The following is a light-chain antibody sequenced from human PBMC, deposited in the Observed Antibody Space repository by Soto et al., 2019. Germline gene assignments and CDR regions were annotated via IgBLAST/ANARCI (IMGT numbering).Light chain of an antibody. CDR1: QSISTY. Sequence: DIQMTQSPSSLSASVGDRVTITCRASQSISTYLNWYQQKPGKAPNLLIFAASTLQSGVPSRFSGSGSGTDFTLTISSLQPEDFETYYCQQSYTAPLTFGGGTKVDIK. CDR2: AAS. V-gene: IGKV1-39*01. J-gene: IGKJ4*01. CDR3: QQSYTAPLT.